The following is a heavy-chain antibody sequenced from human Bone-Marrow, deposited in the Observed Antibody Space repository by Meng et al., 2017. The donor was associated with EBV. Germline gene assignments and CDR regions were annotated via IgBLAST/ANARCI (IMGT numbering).Heavy chain of an antibody. CDR1: GGSVSSGSYY. J-gene: IGHJ4*02. D-gene: IGHD5-18*01. Sequence: QVQLQESGPGLVKPSETRSLTCTVSGGSVSSGSYYWSWIRQPPGKGLEWIGYIYYSGSTNYNPSLKSRVTISVDTSKNQFSLKLSSVTAADTAVYYCARDNVDTAMVPHWGQGTLVTASS. CDR2: IYYSGST. V-gene: IGHV4-61*01. CDR3: ARDNVDTAMVPH.